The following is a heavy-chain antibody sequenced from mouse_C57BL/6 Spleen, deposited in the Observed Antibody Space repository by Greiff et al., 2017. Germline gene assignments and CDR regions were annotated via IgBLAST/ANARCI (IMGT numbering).Heavy chain of an antibody. Sequence: VQLQQSGTELVKPGASVKLSCKASGYTFTSYWMHWVKQRPGQGLEWIGNINPSNGGTNYNEKFKSKATLTVDKSSSTAYMQLSSLTSEDSAVYYCARTPFYYGNSAWFAYWGKGTLVTVSA. CDR3: ARTPFYYGNSAWFAY. CDR1: GYTFTSYW. CDR2: INPSNGGT. J-gene: IGHJ3*01. V-gene: IGHV1-53*01. D-gene: IGHD2-1*01.